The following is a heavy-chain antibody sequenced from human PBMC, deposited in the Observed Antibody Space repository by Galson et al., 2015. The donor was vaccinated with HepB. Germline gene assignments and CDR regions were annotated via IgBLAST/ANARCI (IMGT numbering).Heavy chain of an antibody. D-gene: IGHD1-26*01. J-gene: IGHJ4*02. Sequence: SVKVSCKASGYTFTSYGISWVRQAHGQGPEWMGWISGNNGNIKYAQKFQGRVTMTTDTSTSTAYMELRSLRSDDTAVYYCAREGPRVGATDWGQGTLVTVSS. CDR2: ISGNNGNI. V-gene: IGHV1-18*01. CDR3: AREGPRVGATD. CDR1: GYTFTSYG.